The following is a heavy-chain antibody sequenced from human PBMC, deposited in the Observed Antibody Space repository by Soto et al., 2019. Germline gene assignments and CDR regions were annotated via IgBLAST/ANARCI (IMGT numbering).Heavy chain of an antibody. J-gene: IGHJ5*02. V-gene: IGHV4-31*03. Sequence: QVQLQESGPGLVRPSQTLSLTCTVSGGSISSGGYYWSWIRQHPGKGLEWIGYIYYSGSTYYNPSLKSRVTISVDTSKNQFSLKLSSVTAAETAVYYCARGGGHGDYRGGCWFDPWGQGTLVTVSS. CDR2: IYYSGST. D-gene: IGHD4-17*01. CDR3: ARGGGHGDYRGGCWFDP. CDR1: GGSISSGGYY.